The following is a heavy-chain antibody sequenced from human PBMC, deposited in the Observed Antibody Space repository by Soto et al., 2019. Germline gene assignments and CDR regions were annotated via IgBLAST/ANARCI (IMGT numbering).Heavy chain of an antibody. D-gene: IGHD6-13*01. CDR2: IIPIFGTA. V-gene: IGHV1-69*13. CDR1: GGTSSSYA. J-gene: IGHJ4*02. Sequence: ASVKVSCKASGGTSSSYAISWVRQAPGQGLEWMGGIIPIFGTANYAQKFQGRVTITADESTSTAYMELSSLRSEDTAVYYCARGGREYYSSSWLNWGQGTLVTVSS. CDR3: ARGGREYYSSSWLN.